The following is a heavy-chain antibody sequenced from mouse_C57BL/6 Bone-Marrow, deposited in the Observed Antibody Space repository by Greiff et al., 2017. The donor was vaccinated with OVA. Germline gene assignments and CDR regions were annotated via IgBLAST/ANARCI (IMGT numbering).Heavy chain of an antibody. CDR2: FYPGSGSI. D-gene: IGHD2-4*01. Sequence: QVQLQQSGAELVKPGASVKLSCKASGYTFTEYPIHWVKQRPGQGLEWIGWFYPGSGSIKYNEKFKDKATLTADNSSSTIYMELRRLTTEDSAIYFCERHPRYYDDGGYYAMDYWGQGTSVTVSS. CDR1: GYTFTEYP. V-gene: IGHV1-62-2*01. J-gene: IGHJ4*01. CDR3: ERHPRYYDDGGYYAMDY.